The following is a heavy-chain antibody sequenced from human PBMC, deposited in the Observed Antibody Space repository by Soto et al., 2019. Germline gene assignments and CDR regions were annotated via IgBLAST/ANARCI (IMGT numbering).Heavy chain of an antibody. CDR1: GFTFSSYG. CDR2: IWYDGSNK. J-gene: IGHJ2*01. V-gene: IGHV3-33*01. CDR3: ARGTGYFDL. Sequence: QVQLVESGGGVVQPGRSLRLSCAASGFTFSSYGMHWVRQAPGKGLEWVAVIWYDGSNKYYAGSVKGRFTISRDNSKNTLYLQMNSLRAEDTAVYYCARGTGYFDLWGRGTLVTVSS.